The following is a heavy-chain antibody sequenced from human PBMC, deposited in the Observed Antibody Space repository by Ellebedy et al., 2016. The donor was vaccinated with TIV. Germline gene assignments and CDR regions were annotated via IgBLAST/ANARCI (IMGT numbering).Heavy chain of an antibody. CDR3: ARDVFFGLVD. CDR1: GFTFSSFS. Sequence: GESLKISCTAPGFTFSSFSLNLVLQAPGKGLEWLSYIVTTTGRISYADSAKGRFTISRDNAKNSLHLQMNSLRDEDTAVYYCARDVFFGLVDWGQGTLVTVSS. J-gene: IGHJ4*02. V-gene: IGHV3-48*02. CDR2: IVTTTGRI. D-gene: IGHD3/OR15-3a*01.